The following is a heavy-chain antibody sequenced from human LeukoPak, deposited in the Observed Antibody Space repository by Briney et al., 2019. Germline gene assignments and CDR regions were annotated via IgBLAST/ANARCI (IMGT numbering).Heavy chain of an antibody. J-gene: IGHJ3*02. Sequence: SVKVSCKASGGTFSSYAISWVRQAPGQGLEWMGRIVPIFGTANYAQKSQGRVTITTDESTSTAYMELSSLRSEDTAVYYCARSIAAAGLDAFDIWGQGTMVTVSS. CDR1: GGTFSSYA. V-gene: IGHV1-69*05. CDR3: ARSIAAAGLDAFDI. D-gene: IGHD6-13*01. CDR2: IVPIFGTA.